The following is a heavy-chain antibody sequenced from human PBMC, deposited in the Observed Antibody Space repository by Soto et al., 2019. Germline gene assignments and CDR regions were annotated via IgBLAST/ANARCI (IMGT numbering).Heavy chain of an antibody. D-gene: IGHD5-12*01. CDR3: ATDYLDRWLRFGN. CDR1: GYTLTELS. V-gene: IGHV1-24*01. J-gene: IGHJ4*02. CDR2: FDPEDGET. Sequence: ASVKVSCKVSGYTLTELSMHWVRQAPGKGLEWRGGFDPEDGETIYAQKFQGRVTMTEDTSTDTAYMGLSSLRSEDTAVYYCATDYLDRWLRFGNWGQGTLVTVSS.